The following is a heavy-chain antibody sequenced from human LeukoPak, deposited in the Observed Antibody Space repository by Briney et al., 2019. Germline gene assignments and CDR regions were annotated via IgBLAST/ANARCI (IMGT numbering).Heavy chain of an antibody. CDR1: GITFSRYA. D-gene: IGHD5-12*01. V-gene: IGHV3-23*01. CDR2: ISDSGADT. J-gene: IGHJ4*02. CDR3: AKMGCTAYDYTNY. Sequence: GGSLRLSCAASGITFSRYAMSWVRQAPGKGLEWVSVISDSGADTYYTDSVKGRFTISRDSSKNTLYLQMNSLRAEDTAVYYCAKMGCTAYDYTNYWGQGTLVTVSS.